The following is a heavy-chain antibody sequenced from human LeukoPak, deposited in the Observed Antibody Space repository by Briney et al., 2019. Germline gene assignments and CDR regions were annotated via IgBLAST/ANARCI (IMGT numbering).Heavy chain of an antibody. CDR3: ARGGTGGSFDY. V-gene: IGHV1-69*04. D-gene: IGHD1-26*01. CDR2: IIPILGIA. J-gene: IGHJ4*02. Sequence: GASVKVSCKASGGTFSSYAISWVRQAPGQGLEWMGRIIPILGIANYAQKFQGRVTITADKSTSTAYMELSSLRSEDTAVYCCARGGTGGSFDYWGQGTLVTVSS. CDR1: GGTFSSYA.